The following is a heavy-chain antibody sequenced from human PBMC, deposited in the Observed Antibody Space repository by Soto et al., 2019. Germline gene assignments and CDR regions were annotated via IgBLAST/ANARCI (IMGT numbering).Heavy chain of an antibody. D-gene: IGHD5-18*01. J-gene: IGHJ6*02. CDR2: IYYSGST. CDR1: GGSISSSSYY. CDR3: ARHLVSDAIQLWSDNYYYYGMDV. Sequence: PSETLSLTCTVSGGSISSSSYYWGWIRQPPGKGLEWIWSIYYSGSTYYNPSLKSRVTISVDTSKNQFSLKLSSVTAADTAVYYCARHLVSDAIQLWSDNYYYYGMDVWGQGTTVTVS. V-gene: IGHV4-39*01.